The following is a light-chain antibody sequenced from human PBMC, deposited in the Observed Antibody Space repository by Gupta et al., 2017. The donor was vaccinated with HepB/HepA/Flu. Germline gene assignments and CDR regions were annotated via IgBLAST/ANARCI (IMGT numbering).Light chain of an antibody. Sequence: QSALTQPASVSGSPGQSITISCPGTSSDVGAYNYVSWYQQHPGKAPKLMIYDVSSRPSGVSNRFSGSKSGNTASLTISGLQAEDDAYYYCSSYTRGFTVVFGGGTKVTVL. CDR2: DVS. CDR3: SSYTRGFTVV. CDR1: SSDVGAYNY. V-gene: IGLV2-14*01. J-gene: IGLJ2*01.